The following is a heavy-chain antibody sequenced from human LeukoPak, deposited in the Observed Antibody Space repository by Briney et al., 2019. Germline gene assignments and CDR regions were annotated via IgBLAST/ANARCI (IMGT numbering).Heavy chain of an antibody. V-gene: IGHV4-39*01. CDR1: GGSISSISYY. CDR3: ARHGADIVVVPSGSVVY. J-gene: IGHJ4*02. D-gene: IGHD2-2*01. Sequence: SETLSLTCTVSGGSISSISYYWRWIRQPPGKGLEWIGSIYNSGSTYYNPSLKSRVTISVDTSKNQFSLKLSSLTAADTAVYYCARHGADIVVVPSGSVVYWGQGTLVTVSS. CDR2: IYNSGST.